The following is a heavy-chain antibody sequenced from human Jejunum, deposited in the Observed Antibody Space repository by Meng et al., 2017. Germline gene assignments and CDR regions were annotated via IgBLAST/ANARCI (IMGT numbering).Heavy chain of an antibody. Sequence: QVQLVQSGAEVKKPGSSLKVSCKASGGTFSSYTISWVRQAPGQGLEWMGRIIPILGIANYAQKFQGRVTITADKSTSTAYMELSSLRSEDTAVYYCARVNYDFWSGQENWFDPWGQGTLVTVSS. J-gene: IGHJ5*02. D-gene: IGHD3-3*01. CDR2: IIPILGIA. V-gene: IGHV1-69*02. CDR3: ARVNYDFWSGQENWFDP. CDR1: GGTFSSYT.